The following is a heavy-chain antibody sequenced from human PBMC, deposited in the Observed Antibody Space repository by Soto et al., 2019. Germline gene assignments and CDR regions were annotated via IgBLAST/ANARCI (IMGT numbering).Heavy chain of an antibody. V-gene: IGHV1-18*01. Sequence: ASVKVSCKASGYTFTSYGISWVRQAPGQGLEWMGWISAYNGNTNYAQKLQGRVTMTTDTSTSTAYMELRSLRSDDTAVYYCARDYGSGSYFADAFDIWGQGTMVTVSS. J-gene: IGHJ3*02. CDR2: ISAYNGNT. CDR3: ARDYGSGSYFADAFDI. D-gene: IGHD3-10*01. CDR1: GYTFTSYG.